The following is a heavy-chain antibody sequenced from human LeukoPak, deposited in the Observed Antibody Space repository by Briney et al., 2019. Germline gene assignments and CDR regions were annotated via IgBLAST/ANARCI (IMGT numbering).Heavy chain of an antibody. CDR2: IKQDGSEK. CDR3: ARGRTLRLYGDYNSGYFDY. J-gene: IGHJ4*02. D-gene: IGHD4-17*01. Sequence: GGSLRLSCAASGFTFSSYWMSWVRQAPGKGLEWVANIKQDGSEKYYVDSVKGRFTISRDNAKNSLYLQMNSLRAEDTAVYYCARGRTLRLYGDYNSGYFDYWGQGTLVTVSS. CDR1: GFTFSSYW. V-gene: IGHV3-7*01.